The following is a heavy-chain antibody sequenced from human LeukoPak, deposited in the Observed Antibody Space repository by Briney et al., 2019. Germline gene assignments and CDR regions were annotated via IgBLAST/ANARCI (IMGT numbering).Heavy chain of an antibody. CDR3: ARDPGRGYSYGRSNWFDP. CDR2: IYYSGST. D-gene: IGHD5-18*01. CDR1: GGSISSSSYY. V-gene: IGHV4-39*07. Sequence: PSETLSLTCTVSGGSISSSSYYWGWIRQPPGTGLEWIGSIYYSGSTYYNPSLKSRVTISVDTSKNQFSLKLSSVTAADTAVYYCARDPGRGYSYGRSNWFDPWGQGTLVTVSS. J-gene: IGHJ5*02.